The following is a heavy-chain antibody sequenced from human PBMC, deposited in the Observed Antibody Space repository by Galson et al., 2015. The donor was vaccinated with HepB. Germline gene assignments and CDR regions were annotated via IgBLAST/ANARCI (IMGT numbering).Heavy chain of an antibody. CDR1: GYTFTTYN. J-gene: IGHJ4*02. D-gene: IGHD3-3*01. CDR2: LSPSDGAV. Sequence: SVKVSCKATGYTFTTYNIQWVRQAPGQGLEWMGRLSPSDGAVHYAQEFQGRVTMTRDTSTSTVYMDLSSLASEDTAVYYCAREKFFTYYFDYWGQGTLVTVSS. V-gene: IGHV1-46*01. CDR3: AREKFFTYYFDY.